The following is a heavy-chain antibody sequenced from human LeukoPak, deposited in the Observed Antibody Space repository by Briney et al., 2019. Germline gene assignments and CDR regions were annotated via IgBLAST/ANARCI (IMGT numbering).Heavy chain of an antibody. Sequence: SETLSLTCAVYGGSFSGYYWSWICQPPGKGLEWIGEINHSGSTNYNPSLKSRVTISVDTSKNQFSLKLSSVTAADTAVYYCARVPITGDSSFDYWGQGTLVTVSS. J-gene: IGHJ4*02. V-gene: IGHV4-34*01. D-gene: IGHD7-27*01. CDR1: GGSFSGYY. CDR3: ARVPITGDSSFDY. CDR2: INHSGST.